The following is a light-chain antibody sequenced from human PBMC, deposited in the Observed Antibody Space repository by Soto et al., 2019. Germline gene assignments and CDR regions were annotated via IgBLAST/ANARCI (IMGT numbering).Light chain of an antibody. Sequence: QSVLTQPASVSGSPGQSITISCTGSNSDIGTYNYVSWYQQHPGKAPKLVISEVSNRPSGISDRFSGSKSGNAASLTISGLQAEDEATYYGSSYTSTSTLYVFGPGTKVTVL. J-gene: IGLJ1*01. CDR3: SSYTSTSTLYV. CDR2: EVS. CDR1: NSDIGTYNY. V-gene: IGLV2-14*01.